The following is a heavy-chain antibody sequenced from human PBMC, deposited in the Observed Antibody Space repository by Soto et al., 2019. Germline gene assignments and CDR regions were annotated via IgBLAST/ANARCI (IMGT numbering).Heavy chain of an antibody. D-gene: IGHD5-12*01. CDR3: ARLVGAYDSYFDH. CDR1: GYDFARTW. J-gene: IGHJ4*02. CDR2: IYPGDSET. Sequence: GESLKISCKASGYDFARTWVRWGGQLPGKGLDWLGIIYPGDSETRYSPSFRGQVTFSVDMSISTAYLQWSSLKTSDIAIYYCARLVGAYDSYFDHWGQGTRVTVSS. V-gene: IGHV5-51*01.